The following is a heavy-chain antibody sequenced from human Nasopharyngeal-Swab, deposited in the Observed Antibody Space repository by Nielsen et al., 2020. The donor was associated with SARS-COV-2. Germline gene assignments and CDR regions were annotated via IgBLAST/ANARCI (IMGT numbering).Heavy chain of an antibody. V-gene: IGHV1-46*01. CDR3: ARGGDPREVVAATDCFDP. D-gene: IGHD2-15*01. Sequence: ASVKVSCKASGYTFTRYYIHWVRQAPGQGLEWMGIINPGGGSARYSQNFQGRVTMTRDTSTTTVYMELSSLRSEDTAVYYCARGGDPREVVAATDCFDPWCQGTLVTVSS. CDR1: GYTFTRYY. J-gene: IGHJ5*02. CDR2: INPGGGSA.